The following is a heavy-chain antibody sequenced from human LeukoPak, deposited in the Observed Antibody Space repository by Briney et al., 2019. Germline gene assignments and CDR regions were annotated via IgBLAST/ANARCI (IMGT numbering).Heavy chain of an antibody. D-gene: IGHD6-13*01. CDR2: IYTSGST. J-gene: IGHJ5*02. CDR3: ARDRTGYSSSWSGWFDP. CDR1: GGSISSYY. Sequence: SETLSLTCTVSGGSISSYYWSWIRQPAGKGLEWIGRIYTSGSTNYNPSLKSRVTMSVDTFKNQFSLKLSSVTAADTAVYYCARDRTGYSSSWSGWFDPWGQGTLVTVSS. V-gene: IGHV4-4*07.